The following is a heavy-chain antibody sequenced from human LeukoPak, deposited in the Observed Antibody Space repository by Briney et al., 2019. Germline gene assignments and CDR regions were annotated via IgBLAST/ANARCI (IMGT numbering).Heavy chain of an antibody. D-gene: IGHD6-19*01. J-gene: IGHJ2*01. V-gene: IGHV1-18*01. CDR3: ARRAVAEDWYFDL. CDR1: GYTFTGYG. Sequence: ASVKVSCKASGYTFTGYGLNWVRQAPGQGLEWMGWISAYNGNTNYAQKLQGRVTMTTDTSTSTAYMELRSLRSDDTAVYYCARRAVAEDWYFDLWGRGTLVTVSS. CDR2: ISAYNGNT.